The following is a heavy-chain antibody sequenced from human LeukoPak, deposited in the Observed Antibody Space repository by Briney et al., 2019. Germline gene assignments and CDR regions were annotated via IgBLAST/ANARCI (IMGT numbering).Heavy chain of an antibody. CDR3: TTGGITMIVVAENAFDI. CDR2: IKSKTDGGTT. D-gene: IGHD3-22*01. Sequence: PGGSLRLSCAASGFTFSNAWMSWVRQAPGKGLEWVGRIKSKTDGGTTDYAAPVKGRFTISRDDSKNTLYLQMNSLKTEDTAVYYCTTGGITMIVVAENAFDIWGQGTMVTVSS. J-gene: IGHJ3*02. V-gene: IGHV3-15*01. CDR1: GFTFSNAW.